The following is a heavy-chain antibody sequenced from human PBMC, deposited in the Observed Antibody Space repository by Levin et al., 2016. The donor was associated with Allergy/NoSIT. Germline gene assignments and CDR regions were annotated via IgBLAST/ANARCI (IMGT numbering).Heavy chain of an antibody. CDR3: VKYLSSSWSLRAFDI. J-gene: IGHJ3*02. Sequence: GGSLRLSCAASGFTFSTYAMSWVRQAPGKGLEWVSAISASGLSTYYADSVKGRFTISRDSSKNTLFLQMNSLRAEDTAVYYCVKYLSSSWSLRAFDIWGQGTMVTVSS. D-gene: IGHD6-13*01. CDR2: ISASGLST. V-gene: IGHV3-23*01. CDR1: GFTFSTYA.